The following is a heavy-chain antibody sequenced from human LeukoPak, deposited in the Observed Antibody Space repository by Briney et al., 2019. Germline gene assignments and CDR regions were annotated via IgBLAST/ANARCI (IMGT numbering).Heavy chain of an antibody. CDR3: ARESSPGYSYGYPLAY. Sequence: GWSLRLSCAASGFTFSSYSMNWVRQAPGKGLEWVSSISSSSSYIYYADSVKGRFTISRDNAKNSLYLQMNSLRADDTAVYYCARESSPGYSYGYPLAYWGQGTLVTVSS. J-gene: IGHJ4*02. V-gene: IGHV3-21*01. D-gene: IGHD5-18*01. CDR2: ISSSSSYI. CDR1: GFTFSSYS.